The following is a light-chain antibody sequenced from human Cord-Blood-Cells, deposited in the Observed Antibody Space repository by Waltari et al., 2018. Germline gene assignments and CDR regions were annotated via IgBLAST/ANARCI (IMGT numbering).Light chain of an antibody. CDR1: SSDVGGYNY. V-gene: IGLV2-14*01. CDR2: DVS. J-gene: IGLJ1*01. CDR3: SSYTSSSTYV. Sequence: QSALTQPASVSGSPGQSITISCTGTSSDVGGYNYVSWDQQHPGKAPKLMIYDVSKRPSGVSNRFSGSKSGNTASLTISGLQAEDEADYYCSSYTSSSTYVFGTGTKVTVL.